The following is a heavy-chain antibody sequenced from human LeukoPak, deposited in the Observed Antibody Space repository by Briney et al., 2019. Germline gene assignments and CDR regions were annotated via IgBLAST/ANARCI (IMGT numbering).Heavy chain of an antibody. CDR3: ARGRGRLWFGELFHGPYYYYGMDV. D-gene: IGHD3-10*01. J-gene: IGHJ6*02. V-gene: IGHV4-34*01. CDR2: INHSGST. CDR1: GGSFSGYY. Sequence: NTSETLSLTCAVYGGSFSGYYWSWIRQPPGKGLEWIGEINHSGSTNYNPSLKSRVTISVDTSKNQFSLKLSSVTAADTAVYYCARGRGRLWFGELFHGPYYYYGMDVWGQGTTVNVSS.